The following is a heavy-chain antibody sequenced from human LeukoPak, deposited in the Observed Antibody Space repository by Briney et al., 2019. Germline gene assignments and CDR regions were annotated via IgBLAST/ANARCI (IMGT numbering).Heavy chain of an antibody. CDR3: AREVEAAGRGFDP. CDR2: ISSSGST. D-gene: IGHD6-13*01. Sequence: SETLSLTCTVSSGSISNYYWSWIRQSAGKGLEWIGRISSSGSTNYNPSLKSRVTMSVGTSKNRFSLNLTSVTAADTAVYYCAREVEAAGRGFDPWGQGTLVTVRS. CDR1: SGSISNYY. V-gene: IGHV4-4*07. J-gene: IGHJ5*02.